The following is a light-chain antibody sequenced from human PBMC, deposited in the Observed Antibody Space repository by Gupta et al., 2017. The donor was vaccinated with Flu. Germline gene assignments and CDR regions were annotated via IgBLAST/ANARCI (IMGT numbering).Light chain of an antibody. V-gene: IGKV2-30*01. CDR3: MQGAHWPWT. CDR2: LVS. CDR1: QGLVYSDGNTY. J-gene: IGKJ1*01. Sequence: DVVMTQSPLSLAVTLGQPASISCRSSQGLVYSDGNTYLHWFQQRPGQSPRRLIHLVSYRDSGVPDRFSGSGSGTYVTLKISRVEADDVGVYYCMQGAHWPWTFGQGTKVEIK.